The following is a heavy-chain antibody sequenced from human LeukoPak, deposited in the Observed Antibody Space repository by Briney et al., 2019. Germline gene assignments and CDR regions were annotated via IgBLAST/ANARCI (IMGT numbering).Heavy chain of an antibody. CDR3: ARGVGYSFHNAFDI. Sequence: KTSETLSLTCTVSGGSISSSSYYWGWIRQPPGKGLEWIGSIYYSGSTYYNPSLKSRVTISVDTSKNQFSLKLSSVTAADTAVYYCARGVGYSFHNAFDIWGQGTMVTVSS. V-gene: IGHV4-39*07. CDR1: GGSISSSSYY. D-gene: IGHD5-18*01. CDR2: IYYSGST. J-gene: IGHJ3*02.